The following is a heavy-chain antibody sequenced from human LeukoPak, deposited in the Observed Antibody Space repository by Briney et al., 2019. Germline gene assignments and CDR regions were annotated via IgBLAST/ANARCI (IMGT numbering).Heavy chain of an antibody. V-gene: IGHV3-74*01. Sequence: GGSLRLSCAASGFTFSSYWMHWVRQAPGKGLVWVSRINTDGSSTSYADSVKGRFTISRVNAKNTLYLQMNSLRAKDTAVYYCARGAYGDYHFDYWGQGTLVTVSS. CDR1: GFTFSSYW. J-gene: IGHJ4*02. D-gene: IGHD4-17*01. CDR3: ARGAYGDYHFDY. CDR2: INTDGSST.